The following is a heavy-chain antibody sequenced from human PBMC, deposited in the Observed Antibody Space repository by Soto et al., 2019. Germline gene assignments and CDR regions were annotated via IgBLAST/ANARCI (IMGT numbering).Heavy chain of an antibody. J-gene: IGHJ4*02. CDR3: PRHYDSRGYSFIDY. Sequence: GQSRKISCKGSGYSFTSYWIVWGRQMPGKSREWRGIIYPGDSDSRYSPSFQGQGTISADKSISTAYLQWSSLKASDTAMYYCPRHYDSRGYSFIDYSCPGTLLTIS. CDR1: GYSFTSYW. D-gene: IGHD3-22*01. V-gene: IGHV5-51*01. CDR2: IYPGDSDS.